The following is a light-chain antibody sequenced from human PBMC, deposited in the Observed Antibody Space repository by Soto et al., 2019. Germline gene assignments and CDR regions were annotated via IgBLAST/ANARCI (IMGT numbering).Light chain of an antibody. CDR2: AAS. V-gene: IGKV1-39*01. CDR3: QQSYSTPIT. CDR1: QSISSY. J-gene: IGKJ4*01. Sequence: DIQMTQAPSSLSASVGDIVTITCRASQSISSYLNWYQQQPGKSPKLLIYAASSWQSGVPSRFSCSGSGTEFTLTISSLKPEDFATYYCQQSYSTPITFGGGTKVEIK.